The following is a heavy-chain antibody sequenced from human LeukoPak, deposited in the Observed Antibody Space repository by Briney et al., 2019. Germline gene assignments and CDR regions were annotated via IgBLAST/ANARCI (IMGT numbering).Heavy chain of an antibody. Sequence: GASVKVSCKASGYTFTSYDINWVRQATGQGLEWMGWMDPNSGNTGYAQKFQGRVTMTRNTSISTAYMELSSLRSEDTAVYYCAGGHSLLSYYYDSSGPFDYWGQGTLVTVSS. D-gene: IGHD3-22*01. CDR1: GYTFTSYD. V-gene: IGHV1-8*01. CDR3: AGGHSLLSYYYDSSGPFDY. CDR2: MDPNSGNT. J-gene: IGHJ4*02.